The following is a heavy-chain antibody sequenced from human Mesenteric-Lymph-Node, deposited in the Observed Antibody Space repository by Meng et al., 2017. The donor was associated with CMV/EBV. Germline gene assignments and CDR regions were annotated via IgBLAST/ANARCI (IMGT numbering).Heavy chain of an antibody. CDR2: IRYDGSNK. CDR1: GFTFSSYS. CDR3: AKETSRWGGWFDP. J-gene: IGHJ5*02. Sequence: GESLKISCAASGFTFSSYSLNWVRQAPGKGLEWVAFIRYDGSNKYYADSVKGRFTISRDNSKNTLYLQMNSLRAEDTAVYYCAKETSRWGGWFDPWGQGTLVTVSS. D-gene: IGHD6-13*01. V-gene: IGHV3-30*02.